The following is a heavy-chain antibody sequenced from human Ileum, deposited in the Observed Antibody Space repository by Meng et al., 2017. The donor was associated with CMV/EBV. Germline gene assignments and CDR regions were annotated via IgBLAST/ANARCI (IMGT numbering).Heavy chain of an antibody. CDR2: IHYDGSSI. CDR1: GFTFSDYG. Sequence: GESLKISCAASGFTFSDYGMHWVHQAPGKGLEWVTFIHYDGSSIDYADSVKGRFTISRDNSKNTLYLQMNSLRPEDTAVYFCARDFKWHIDYWGQGMLVTVSS. CDR3: ARDFKWHIDY. D-gene: IGHD2-21*01. J-gene: IGHJ4*02. V-gene: IGHV3-30*02.